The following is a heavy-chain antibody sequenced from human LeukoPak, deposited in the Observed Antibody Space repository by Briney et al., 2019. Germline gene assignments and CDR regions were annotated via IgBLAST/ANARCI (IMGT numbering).Heavy chain of an antibody. CDR3: ARGDSSSKIDY. Sequence: GGSLRLSCAASGFTLNNYWMNCVRQAPGKGLKSVANIWADGSQKYYVDSVKGRFTISRDNAKNSLYLQMNSLRAEDTAVYYCARGDSSSKIDYWGQGTLVTVSS. D-gene: IGHD6-6*01. CDR2: IWADGSQK. J-gene: IGHJ4*02. V-gene: IGHV3-7*01. CDR1: GFTLNNYW.